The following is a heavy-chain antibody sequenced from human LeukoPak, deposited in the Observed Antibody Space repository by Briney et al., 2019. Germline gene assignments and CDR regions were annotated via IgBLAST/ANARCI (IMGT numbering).Heavy chain of an antibody. CDR1: GFTFSGYE. CDR2: ISKSDNTK. V-gene: IGHV3-48*03. D-gene: IGHD6-19*01. Sequence: GGSLRLSCAASGFTFSGYEMNWVRQAPGKGLEWVSYISKSDNTKYYADSVKGRFTISRDNARNSLYLQMNSLRAEDTAVYYCARGDSGWAFDYWGHGTLVTVFS. CDR3: ARGDSGWAFDY. J-gene: IGHJ4*01.